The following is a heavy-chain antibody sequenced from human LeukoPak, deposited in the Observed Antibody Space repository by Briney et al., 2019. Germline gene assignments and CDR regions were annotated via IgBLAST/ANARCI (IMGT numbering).Heavy chain of an antibody. CDR3: ARRAYCGGDCFIDY. V-gene: IGHV5-51*01. Sequence: GESLKISCKGSGYRFIDYWIGWVRQMPGKGLEWMGIIYPGDSDTRYSPSFQGQVTISADKSISTAYLQWSSLKASDTAMYYCARRAYCGGDCFIDYWGQGTLVTVSS. J-gene: IGHJ4*02. CDR1: GYRFIDYW. D-gene: IGHD2-21*02. CDR2: IYPGDSDT.